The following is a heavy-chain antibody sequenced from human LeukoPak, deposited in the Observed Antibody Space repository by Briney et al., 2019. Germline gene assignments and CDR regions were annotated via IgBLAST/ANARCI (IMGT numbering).Heavy chain of an antibody. Sequence: GASVKVSCKASGYTFTSYGISWVRQAPGQGLEWMGWISAYNGNTNYAQKLQGRVTMTTDTSTGTAYMELRSLRSDDTAVYYCARVGAYSYGYGGSNYYFDYWGQGTLVTVSS. J-gene: IGHJ4*02. D-gene: IGHD5-18*01. CDR3: ARVGAYSYGYGGSNYYFDY. V-gene: IGHV1-18*01. CDR1: GYTFTSYG. CDR2: ISAYNGNT.